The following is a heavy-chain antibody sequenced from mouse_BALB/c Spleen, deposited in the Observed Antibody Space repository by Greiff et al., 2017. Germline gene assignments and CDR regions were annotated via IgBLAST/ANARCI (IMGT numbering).Heavy chain of an antibody. CDR3: AREGYGNYEAY. V-gene: IGHV5-6-5*01. J-gene: IGHJ3*01. Sequence: EVKLVESGGGLVKPGGSLKLSCAASGFTFSSYAMSWVRQTPEKRLEWVASISSGGSTYYPDSVKGRFTISRDNARNILYLQMSSLRSEDTAMYYCAREGYGNYEAYWGQGTLVTVSA. CDR2: ISSGGST. D-gene: IGHD2-10*02. CDR1: GFTFSSYA.